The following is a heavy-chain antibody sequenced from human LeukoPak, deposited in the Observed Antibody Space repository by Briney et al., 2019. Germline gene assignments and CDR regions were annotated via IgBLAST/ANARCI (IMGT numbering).Heavy chain of an antibody. D-gene: IGHD3-22*01. Sequence: GGSLRLSCAASGFTFSSSAMSWVRQAPGKGLEWVSAISNNGGYTYYADSVQGRFTISRDNSKNTLYLQMNSLRAEDTAVYYCAKVGRSGYSTFDYWGQGTLVTVSS. CDR3: AKVGRSGYSTFDY. CDR1: GFTFSSSA. CDR2: ISNNGGYT. V-gene: IGHV3-23*01. J-gene: IGHJ4*02.